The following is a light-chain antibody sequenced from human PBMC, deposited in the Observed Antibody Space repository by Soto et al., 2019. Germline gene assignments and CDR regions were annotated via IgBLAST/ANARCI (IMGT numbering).Light chain of an antibody. CDR1: RVISNY. Sequence: TQSPSSLSASVGDRVTITCRASRVISNYLAWYQQKVGQAPRLLIYDASSRATGIPDRFSGSGSGTDFTLTISRLEPEDFAVYYCQQYGSSPRTFGQGTRLDIK. V-gene: IGKV3-20*01. CDR3: QQYGSSPRT. J-gene: IGKJ5*01. CDR2: DAS.